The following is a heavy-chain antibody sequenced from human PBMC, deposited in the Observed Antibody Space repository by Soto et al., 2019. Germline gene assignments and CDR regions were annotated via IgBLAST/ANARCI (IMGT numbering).Heavy chain of an antibody. CDR3: ARDKKIQLWLDYFDY. V-gene: IGHV1-3*01. CDR2: INAGNGNT. CDR1: GYTFTSYA. J-gene: IGHJ4*02. D-gene: IGHD5-18*01. Sequence: ASVKVSCKASGYTFTSYAMHWVRQAPGQRLEWMGWINAGNGNTKYSQKFQGRVTITRDTSASTAYMELSSLRSEDTAVYYCARDKKIQLWLDYFDYWGQGTLVTVSS.